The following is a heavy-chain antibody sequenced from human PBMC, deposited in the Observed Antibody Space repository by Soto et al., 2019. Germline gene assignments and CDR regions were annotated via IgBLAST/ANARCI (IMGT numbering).Heavy chain of an antibody. V-gene: IGHV1-3*01. CDR2: INAGNGNT. Sequence: QVQLVQSGAEVKKPGASVKVSCKASGYTFTSYAMHWVRQAPGQRLEWMGWINAGNGNTKYSQKFHGRVTITRDTSASTAYMELSSPRSEDTAVYYCARVIGGWYYFDYWGQGTLVTVSS. J-gene: IGHJ4*02. CDR3: ARVIGGWYYFDY. D-gene: IGHD6-19*01. CDR1: GYTFTSYA.